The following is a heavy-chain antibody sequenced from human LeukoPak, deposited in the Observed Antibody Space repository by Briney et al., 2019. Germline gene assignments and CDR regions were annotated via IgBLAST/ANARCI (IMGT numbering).Heavy chain of an antibody. D-gene: IGHD5-12*01. CDR3: ARIVANPDAFDI. CDR1: GGSVSSGSYY. V-gene: IGHV4-61*01. Sequence: SETLSLTCTVSGGSVSSGSYYWSWIRQPPGKGLEWIGYIYYSGSTNYNPSLKSRVTISVDTSKNQFSLKLSSVTAADTAVYYCARIVANPDAFDIWGQGTMVTVFS. CDR2: IYYSGST. J-gene: IGHJ3*02.